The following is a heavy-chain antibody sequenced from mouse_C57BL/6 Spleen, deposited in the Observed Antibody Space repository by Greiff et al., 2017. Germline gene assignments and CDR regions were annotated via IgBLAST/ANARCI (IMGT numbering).Heavy chain of an antibody. CDR1: GYAFSSSW. CDR3: ARSNRNYAMDY. V-gene: IGHV1-82*01. D-gene: IGHD2-5*01. CDR2: IYPGDGDT. Sequence: QVQLQQSGPELVKPGASVKISCKASGYAFSSSWMNWVKQRPGTGLEWIGRIYPGDGDTNYNGKLKGKATLTADKSSSTAYMQLSSLTSEDSAVYFCARSNRNYAMDYWGQGTSVTVSS. J-gene: IGHJ4*01.